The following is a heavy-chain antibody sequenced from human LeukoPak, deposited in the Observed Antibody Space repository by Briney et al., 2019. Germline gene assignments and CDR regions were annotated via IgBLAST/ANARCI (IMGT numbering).Heavy chain of an antibody. CDR3: ATLAVAGTPLDY. V-gene: IGHV1-2*02. Sequence: ASVKVSCKASGYTFTGYYMHWVRQAPGQGLEWMVWINPNSGGTNYAQKFQGRVTMTRDTSISKAYMELSRLRSDDTAVYYCATLAVAGTPLDYWGQGTLVTVSS. D-gene: IGHD6-19*01. J-gene: IGHJ4*02. CDR2: INPNSGGT. CDR1: GYTFTGYY.